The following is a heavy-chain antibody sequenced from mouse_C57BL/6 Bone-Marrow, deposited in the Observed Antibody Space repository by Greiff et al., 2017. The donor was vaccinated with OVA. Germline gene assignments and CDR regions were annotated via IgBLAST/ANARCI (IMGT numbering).Heavy chain of an antibody. CDR2: ISYDGSN. D-gene: IGHD2-1*01. J-gene: IGHJ1*03. V-gene: IGHV3-6*01. CDR1: GYSITSGYY. Sequence: EVQLVESGPGLVKPSQSLSLTCSVTGYSITSGYYWNWIRQFPGNKLEWMGYISYDGSNNYNPSLKNRISITRDTSKNQFFLKLNSVTTEDTATYYCARDFSSPIYYGNSYWYFDVWGTGTTVTVSS. CDR3: ARDFSSPIYYGNSYWYFDV.